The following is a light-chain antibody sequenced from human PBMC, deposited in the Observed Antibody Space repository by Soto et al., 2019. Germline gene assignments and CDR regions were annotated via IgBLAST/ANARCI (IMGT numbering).Light chain of an antibody. CDR3: QRYHDCPLTWT. CDR2: GAS. J-gene: IGKJ1*01. CDR1: QSVSSK. Sequence: EIVMTQSPATLSVSPGERATLSCRASQSVSSKLAWYQQKPGQAPRVLIYGASTRATGIPARFSGSGSGTEFTLTISRLQSEDFAVYFFQRYHDCPLTWTSAQG. V-gene: IGKV3D-15*01.